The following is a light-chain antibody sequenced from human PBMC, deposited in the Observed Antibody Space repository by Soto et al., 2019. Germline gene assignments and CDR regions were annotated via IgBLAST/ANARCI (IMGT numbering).Light chain of an antibody. CDR2: DAS. CDR1: QDISNY. CDR3: QQYDNLP. V-gene: IGKV1-33*01. Sequence: DIQMTQSPSSLSASAGDRVTITCQASQDISNYLNWYQQKPGKAPKLLIYDASNLETGVPSRFSGSGYGTDFTYTISSLQPEDIATYYCQQYDNLPFGGGTKVEIK. J-gene: IGKJ4*01.